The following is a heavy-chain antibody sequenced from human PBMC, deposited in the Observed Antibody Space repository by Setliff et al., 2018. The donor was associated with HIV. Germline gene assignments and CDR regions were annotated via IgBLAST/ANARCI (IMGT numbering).Heavy chain of an antibody. D-gene: IGHD3-22*01. J-gene: IGHJ1*01. V-gene: IGHV3-23*01. CDR3: AKEGVDYYDSSVKRGYLQH. Sequence: GGSLRLSCEASGFMFRNYAMSWVRQAPGKGLEWVSTISGSGGTTYYAESVKGRFSISRDNSKNTLYLETNSLRAEDTAIYFCAKEGVDYYDSSVKRGYLQHWGQGTLVTVSS. CDR2: ISGSGGTT. CDR1: GFMFRNYA.